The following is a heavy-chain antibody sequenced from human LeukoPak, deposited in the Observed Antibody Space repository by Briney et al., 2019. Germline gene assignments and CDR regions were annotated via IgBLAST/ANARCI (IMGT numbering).Heavy chain of an antibody. V-gene: IGHV3-21*01. J-gene: IGHJ6*02. CDR3: ARVVVISPYGLDV. CDR1: GFTFNTYS. Sequence: GVSLRLSCAASGFTFNTYSMTWVRQAPGKGLEWVSSISWTSDYIYYADSVKGRFTISRDNAKNSLYLQMNSLRAEDTAVYYCARVVVISPYGLDVWGQGTTVTVSS. D-gene: IGHD3-16*02. CDR2: ISWTSDYI.